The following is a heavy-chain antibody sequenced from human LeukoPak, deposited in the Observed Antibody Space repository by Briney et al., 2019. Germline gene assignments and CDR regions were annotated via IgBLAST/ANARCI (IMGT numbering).Heavy chain of an antibody. V-gene: IGHV4-38-2*02. CDR1: GYSISSGYY. Sequence: SETLSLTCTVSGYSISSGYYWGWIRPPPGKGLEWIGRISGSGSTDYNASLKSRVSMSVDTSKSQLSLKVIFVTAADTAVYYCARGVIASGGNDFDYWGQGTLVTVSS. CDR2: ISGSGST. D-gene: IGHD6-13*01. CDR3: ARGVIASGGNDFDY. J-gene: IGHJ4*02.